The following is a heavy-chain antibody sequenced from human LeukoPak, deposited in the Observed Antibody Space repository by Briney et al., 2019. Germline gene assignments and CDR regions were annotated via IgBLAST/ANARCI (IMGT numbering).Heavy chain of an antibody. CDR2: IYYNGST. D-gene: IGHD3-9*01. J-gene: IGHJ4*02. V-gene: IGHV4-39*07. CDR1: GGSISSSSYY. CDR3: ARAEYYDILSGYAVFDY. Sequence: SETLSLTCTVSGGSISSSSYYWGWIRQPPGKGLEWIGSIYYNGSTYYNPSLKSRVTISVDTSKNQFSLKLSSVTAADTAVYYCARAEYYDILSGYAVFDYWGQGTLVTLSS.